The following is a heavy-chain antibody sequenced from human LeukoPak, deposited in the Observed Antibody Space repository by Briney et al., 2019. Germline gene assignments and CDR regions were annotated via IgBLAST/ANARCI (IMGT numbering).Heavy chain of an antibody. Sequence: GGSLRLSCAASGFTVSSSYMSWVRQAPGKGLEWVSVIYSGGSTYYADSVKGRFTISRDNSKNTLYLQMNSLRAEDTAVYYCAKDGMVRGVIIYFDYWGQGTLVTVSS. D-gene: IGHD3-10*01. V-gene: IGHV3-53*01. CDR1: GFTVSSSY. CDR3: AKDGMVRGVIIYFDY. J-gene: IGHJ4*02. CDR2: IYSGGST.